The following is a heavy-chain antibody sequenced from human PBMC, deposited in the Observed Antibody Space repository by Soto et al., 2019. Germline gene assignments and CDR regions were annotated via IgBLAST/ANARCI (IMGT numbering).Heavy chain of an antibody. J-gene: IGHJ6*02. Sequence: WGSLRLSCEGSGFTFSNGWMTWVRQAPGKGLEWVGRIKTNVDGGRIDYAAAVKGRFTISRDDSKNTLYLQMNSLKTEHTGVYYCTTNSVTDFYYYGMGVWGLGTTVTVAS. V-gene: IGHV3-15*01. CDR1: GFTFSNGW. CDR3: TTNSVTDFYYYGMGV. CDR2: IKTNVDGGRI.